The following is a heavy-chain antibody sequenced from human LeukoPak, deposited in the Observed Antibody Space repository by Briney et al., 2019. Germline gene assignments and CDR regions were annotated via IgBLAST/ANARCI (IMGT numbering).Heavy chain of an antibody. D-gene: IGHD6-19*01. Sequence: PGGSLRLSCAASGFTFSSYAMSWVRQAPGKGLEWVSAISGSGGSTYYADSVKGRFTISRDNSKNTLYLQMNSLRAEDTAVYYCAKAVAVAGTAYYFDYWGQGTLVTVSS. J-gene: IGHJ4*02. CDR2: ISGSGGST. CDR3: AKAVAVAGTAYYFDY. CDR1: GFTFSSYA. V-gene: IGHV3-23*01.